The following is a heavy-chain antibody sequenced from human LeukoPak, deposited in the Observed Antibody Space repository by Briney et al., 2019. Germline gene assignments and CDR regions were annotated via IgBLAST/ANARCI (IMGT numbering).Heavy chain of an antibody. CDR3: ARGRTRQKLNYFDY. CDR2: IYYSGST. CDR1: GGSISSSSYY. Sequence: SETLSLTCTVSGGSISSSSYYWGWIRQPPGKGLEWIGSIYYSGSTYYNPSLKSRVTISVDTSKNQFSLKLSSVTAADTAVYYCARGRTRQKLNYFDYWGQGTLVTVSS. D-gene: IGHD4-11*01. V-gene: IGHV4-39*07. J-gene: IGHJ4*02.